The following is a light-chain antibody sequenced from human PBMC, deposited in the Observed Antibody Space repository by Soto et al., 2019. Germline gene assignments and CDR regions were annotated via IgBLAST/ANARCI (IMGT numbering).Light chain of an antibody. CDR3: HQYTNWPPVT. V-gene: IGKV3-15*01. CDR2: YAS. CDR1: QFISTN. J-gene: IGKJ2*01. Sequence: EIVMTQSPATLSVSPGERVTLSCRASQFISTNLAWYQQRPGQAPRLLIYYASTRATGIPARFSGSGSGTEFSPAISSLLSEDFAVYYCHQYTNWPPVTFGQGTKLEIK.